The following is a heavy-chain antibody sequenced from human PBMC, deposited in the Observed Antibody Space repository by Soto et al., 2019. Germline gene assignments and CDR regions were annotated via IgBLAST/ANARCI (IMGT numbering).Heavy chain of an antibody. CDR2: TYWDDDK. CDR1: GFSLSTSGVG. V-gene: IGHV2-5*02. J-gene: IGHJ4*02. Sequence: QITLKESGPTLVKPTQTLTLTCTFSGFSLSTSGVGVGWIRQPPGKALEWLALTYWDDDKRYSPSLKSRLTITKDPSNNQVVLTMKNMDHVVTATYYCAHRQRSVYFDYWGQGTLVTVSS. CDR3: AHRQRSVYFDY.